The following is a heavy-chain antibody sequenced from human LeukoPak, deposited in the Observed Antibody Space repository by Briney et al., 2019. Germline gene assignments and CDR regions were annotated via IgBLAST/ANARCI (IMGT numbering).Heavy chain of an antibody. CDR3: SRDFVGADDY. Sequence: GGSLRLSCAASGFTLSNYWMHWVRQAPGKGPVWASRINPDGSRIDYAESVRGRFAISRDSAKNTLYLQMNSLRAEDTAVYYCSRDFVGADDYWGQGTLVTVSS. V-gene: IGHV3-74*01. CDR2: INPDGSRI. D-gene: IGHD1-26*01. J-gene: IGHJ4*02. CDR1: GFTLSNYW.